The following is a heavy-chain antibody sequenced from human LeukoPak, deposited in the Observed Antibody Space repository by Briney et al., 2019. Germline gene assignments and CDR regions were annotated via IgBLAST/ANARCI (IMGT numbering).Heavy chain of an antibody. V-gene: IGHV3-53*01. CDR2: VYSGGST. D-gene: IGHD6-19*01. J-gene: IGHJ4*02. CDR1: GFTVSSNY. Sequence: GGSLRLSCAASGFTVSSNYMSWVRQAPGKGLEWVSVVYSGGSTYYADSVKGRFTISRDNAKNSLYLQMNSLRAEDTAVYYCAREKWLAFDYWGQGTLVTASS. CDR3: AREKWLAFDY.